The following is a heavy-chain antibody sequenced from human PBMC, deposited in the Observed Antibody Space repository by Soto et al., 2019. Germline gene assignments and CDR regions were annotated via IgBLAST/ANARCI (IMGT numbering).Heavy chain of an antibody. CDR3: ARDGDIVLVPAAYNWFDP. V-gene: IGHV1-18*01. Sequence: ASVKVSCKASSYTFTSYGISWVRQAPGQGLEWMGWISAYNGNTNYAQKLQGRVTMTTDTSTSTAYMELRSLRSDDTAVYYCARDGDIVLVPAAYNWFDPWGQGTLVTVS. J-gene: IGHJ5*02. CDR2: ISAYNGNT. CDR1: SYTFTSYG. D-gene: IGHD2-2*01.